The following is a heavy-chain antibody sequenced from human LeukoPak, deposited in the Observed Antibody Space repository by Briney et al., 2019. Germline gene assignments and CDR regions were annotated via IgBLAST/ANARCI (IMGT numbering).Heavy chain of an antibody. CDR1: GYSISSGYY. J-gene: IGHJ6*03. V-gene: IGHV4-38-2*02. D-gene: IGHD6-6*01. Sequence: PSETLSLTCTISGYSISSGYYWGWIRQPPGKGLGWIGSIYHSGSTYYNPSLKSRVTISVDTSKNQFSLKVSSVTAADTAVYYCASSSSLHYYYYYMDVWGKGTTVTVSS. CDR3: ASSSSLHYYYYYMDV. CDR2: IYHSGST.